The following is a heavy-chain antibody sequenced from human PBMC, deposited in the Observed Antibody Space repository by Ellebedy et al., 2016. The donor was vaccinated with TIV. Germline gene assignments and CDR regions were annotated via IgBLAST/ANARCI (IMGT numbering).Heavy chain of an antibody. CDR2: INHSGST. CDR1: GGSFSGYY. J-gene: IGHJ4*02. D-gene: IGHD6-13*01. V-gene: IGHV4-34*01. CDR3: ARQKAYSSSWYLIDY. Sequence: MPSETLSLTCAVYGGSFSGYYWSWIRQPPGKGLEWIGEINHSGSTNYNPSLKSRVTISVDTSKNQFSLKLSSVTAADTAVYYCARQKAYSSSWYLIDYWGQGTLVTVSS.